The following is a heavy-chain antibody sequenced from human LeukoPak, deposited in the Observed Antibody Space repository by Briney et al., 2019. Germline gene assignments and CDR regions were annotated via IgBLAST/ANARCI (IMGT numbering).Heavy chain of an antibody. CDR1: GGSISSYY. CDR2: INHSGST. Sequence: SETLSLTCTVYGGSISSYYWSLIRQPPGKGLEWIGEINHSGSTNYNPSLKSRVTISVDTSKNQFSLKLSSVTAADTAVYYCARCTAEKYYFDYWGQGTLVTVSS. J-gene: IGHJ4*02. V-gene: IGHV4-34*01. CDR3: ARCTAEKYYFDY.